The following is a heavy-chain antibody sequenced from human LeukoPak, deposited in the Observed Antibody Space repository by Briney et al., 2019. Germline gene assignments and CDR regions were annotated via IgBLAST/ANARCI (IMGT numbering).Heavy chain of an antibody. CDR1: GFTVSSNY. Sequence: PGGSLRLSCAASGFTVSSNYMSWIRQPPGKGLEWIGEINHSGSTNYNPSLKSRVTISVDTSKNQFSLKLSSVTAADTAVYYCAGGEQSSDTGIDYWGQGTLVTVSS. V-gene: IGHV4-34*01. D-gene: IGHD5-18*01. CDR2: INHSGST. J-gene: IGHJ4*02. CDR3: AGGEQSSDTGIDY.